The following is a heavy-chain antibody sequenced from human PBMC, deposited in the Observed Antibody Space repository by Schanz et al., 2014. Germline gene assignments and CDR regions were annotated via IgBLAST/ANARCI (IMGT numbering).Heavy chain of an antibody. J-gene: IGHJ6*02. CDR1: GFTFSSYA. D-gene: IGHD6-13*01. CDR2: ISNDGSIK. Sequence: QVQLLQFGGGVVQPGRSLRLSCAASGFTFSSYAMHWVRQAPGKGLEWVALISNDGSIKYYADSVEGRFTISRDNSRNTLYLQMNSLRGDDASVYFCARVRRRIATPSAPSFRNYYYYAMDVWGQGTTVTVSS. CDR3: ARVRRRIATPSAPSFRNYYYYAMDV. V-gene: IGHV3-30-3*01.